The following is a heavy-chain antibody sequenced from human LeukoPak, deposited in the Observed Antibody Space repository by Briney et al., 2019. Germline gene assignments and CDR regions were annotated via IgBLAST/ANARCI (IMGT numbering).Heavy chain of an antibody. CDR1: GFTFSSYA. D-gene: IGHD2-2*01. V-gene: IGHV3-30-3*01. J-gene: IGHJ4*02. Sequence: GGSLRLSCAASGFTFSSYAMHWVRQAPGKGLEWVAVIPYDGSNKYYADSVKGRFTISRDNSKNTLYLQMNSLRAEDTAVYYCARDQEGGGIIVVVPAAQLDYWGQGTLVTVSS. CDR2: IPYDGSNK. CDR3: ARDQEGGGIIVVVPAAQLDY.